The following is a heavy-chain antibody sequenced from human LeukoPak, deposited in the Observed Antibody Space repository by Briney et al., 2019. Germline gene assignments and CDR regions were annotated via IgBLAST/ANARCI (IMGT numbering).Heavy chain of an antibody. CDR3: ARGESSYSGTCQRGKNYFDY. CDR1: GYTFTSYY. CDR2: INPSGGST. Sequence: ASVKVSCKASGYTFTSYYIHWVRQAPGQGLEWMAIINPSGGSTSYAQKFQGRVTMTRDTSTSTVYMELSSLRSEDTAIYYCARGESSYSGTCQRGKNYFDYWGQGALVTVSS. V-gene: IGHV1-46*01. J-gene: IGHJ4*02. D-gene: IGHD1-26*01.